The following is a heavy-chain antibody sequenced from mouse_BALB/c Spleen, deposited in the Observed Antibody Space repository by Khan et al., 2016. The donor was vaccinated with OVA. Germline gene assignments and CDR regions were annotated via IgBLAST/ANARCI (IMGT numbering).Heavy chain of an antibody. CDR3: ARNREPDYFDY. J-gene: IGHJ2*01. Sequence: VKLEESGPGLVAPSQSLSITCTVTGFSLTNYAIHWICQPPGKNLEWLGIIWAGGSTNYNSALMSRLSISKDNSKSQVFLKMNSLHAHDTAIYYCARNREPDYFDYWGQGTTLTVSS. CDR2: IWAGGST. V-gene: IGHV2-9*02. CDR1: GFSLTNYA.